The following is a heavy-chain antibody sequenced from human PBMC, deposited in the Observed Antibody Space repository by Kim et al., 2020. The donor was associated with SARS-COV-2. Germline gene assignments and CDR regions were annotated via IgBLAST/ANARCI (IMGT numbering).Heavy chain of an antibody. CDR1: GFTFDDYA. J-gene: IGHJ4*01. CDR2: ISWNSGSI. D-gene: IGHD6-13*01. V-gene: IGHV3-9*01. Sequence: GGSLRLSCAASGFTFDDYAMHWVRQAPGKGLEWVSGISWNSGSIGYADSVKGRFTISRDNAKNSLYLQMNSLRAEDTALYYCAKDGDSSSWSRSPYFDY. CDR3: AKDGDSSSWSRSPYFDY.